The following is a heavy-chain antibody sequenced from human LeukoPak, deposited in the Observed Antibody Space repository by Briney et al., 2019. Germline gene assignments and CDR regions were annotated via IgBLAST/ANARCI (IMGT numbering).Heavy chain of an antibody. CDR2: ISPSGGST. D-gene: IGHD3-10*01. CDR1: GYTFTSYG. CDR3: ARTVVRGVIISTKYYYYMDV. J-gene: IGHJ6*03. Sequence: ASAKVSRTASGYTFTSYGISWVRHAPGQGLEWMGVISPSGGSTTYAQKFQGRVTLTTDTSTSTAYMELRSLRSDDTAVYYCARTVVRGVIISTKYYYYMDVWGKGTTVTISS. V-gene: IGHV1-18*01.